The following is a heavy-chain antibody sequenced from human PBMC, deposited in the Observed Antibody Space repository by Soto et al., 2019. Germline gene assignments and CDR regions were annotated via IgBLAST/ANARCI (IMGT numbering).Heavy chain of an antibody. J-gene: IGHJ4*02. Sequence: EVQLVESGGGLVQPGGSLRLSCAASGFTVSRNYMSWVRQAPGKGLAWVSIIYRDGSTYYADKVKGRFSTSRDNSKNTLYLQMNSLRAEDTAVYYCAAGYSSGRLGFDFWGQGTLVTVSS. V-gene: IGHV3-66*01. CDR1: GFTVSRNY. D-gene: IGHD6-19*01. CDR2: IYRDGST. CDR3: AAGYSSGRLGFDF.